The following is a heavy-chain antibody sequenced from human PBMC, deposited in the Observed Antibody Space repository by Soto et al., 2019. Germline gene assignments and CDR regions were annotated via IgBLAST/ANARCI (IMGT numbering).Heavy chain of an antibody. CDR1: GGYISSSSYY. CDR3: ARQGLAVVGKDWFDP. J-gene: IGHJ5*02. CDR2: IYYSWST. D-gene: IGHD6-19*01. V-gene: IGHV4-39*01. Sequence: SETLSLTCTVSGGYISSSSYYWGWIRQPTGKGLEWIGSIYYSWSTYYNPSLKSRVTISVDTSKNQFSLKLSSVTAADTAVYYCARQGLAVVGKDWFDPWGQGTLVTVSS.